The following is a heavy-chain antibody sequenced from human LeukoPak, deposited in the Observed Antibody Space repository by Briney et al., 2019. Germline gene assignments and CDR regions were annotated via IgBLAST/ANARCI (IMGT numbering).Heavy chain of an antibody. Sequence: GASVKVSCKVSGNTLSELSIHWVRQAPGKGLEWMGGFDPEEGETTHAQKFQGRVTMTEDTSTDTVYMELSSLRSDDTAVFYCARRHKHYYQIDYWGQGTLVTVSS. J-gene: IGHJ4*02. D-gene: IGHD1-26*01. CDR3: ARRHKHYYQIDY. CDR1: GNTLSELS. V-gene: IGHV1-24*01. CDR2: FDPEEGET.